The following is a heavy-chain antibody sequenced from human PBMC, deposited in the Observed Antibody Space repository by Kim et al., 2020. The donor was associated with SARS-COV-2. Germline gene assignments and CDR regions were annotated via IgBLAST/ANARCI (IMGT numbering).Heavy chain of an antibody. CDR3: ASYVYFDWLPNHYYFDY. CDR2: IYYSGST. Sequence: SETLSLTCTVSGGSISSSSYYWGWIRQPPGKGLEWIGSIYYSGSTYYNPSLKSRVTISVDTSKNQFSLKLSSVTAADTAVYYCASYVYFDWLPNHYYFDYWGQGTLVTVSS. CDR1: GGSISSSSYY. D-gene: IGHD3-9*01. J-gene: IGHJ4*02. V-gene: IGHV4-39*01.